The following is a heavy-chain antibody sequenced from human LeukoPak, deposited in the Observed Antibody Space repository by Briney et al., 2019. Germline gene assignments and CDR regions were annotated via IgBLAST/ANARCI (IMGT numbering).Heavy chain of an antibody. CDR1: GGSISSGSYY. V-gene: IGHV4-61*02. Sequence: SETLSLTCTVSGGSISSGSYYWSWIRQPAGKGLEWIGRIYTSGSTNYNPSLKSRVTISVDTSKNQFSLKLSSVTAADTAVYYCARSYGYSSSWYGSDWFDPWDQGTLVTVSS. CDR2: IYTSGST. CDR3: ARSYGYSSSWYGSDWFDP. J-gene: IGHJ5*02. D-gene: IGHD6-13*01.